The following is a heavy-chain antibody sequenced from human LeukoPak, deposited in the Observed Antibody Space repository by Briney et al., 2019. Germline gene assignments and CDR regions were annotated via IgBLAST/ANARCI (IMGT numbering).Heavy chain of an antibody. CDR1: GFIFSSYG. CDR2: IRYDGSNK. V-gene: IGHV3-30*02. D-gene: IGHD6-13*01. Sequence: PGGSLRLSCAASGFIFSSYGMHWVRQAPGKGLEWVAFIRYDGSNKYYADSVKGRFTISRDNPKNTLYLQMNSLRAEDTAVYHCAKEMGVAAGVPYYFDYWGQGTLVTVSS. CDR3: AKEMGVAAGVPYYFDY. J-gene: IGHJ4*02.